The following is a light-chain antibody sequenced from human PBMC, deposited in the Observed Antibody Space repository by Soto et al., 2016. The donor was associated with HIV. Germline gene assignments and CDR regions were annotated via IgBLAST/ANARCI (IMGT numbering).Light chain of an antibody. V-gene: IGKV1-9*01. J-gene: IGKJ1*01. CDR1: QDINFH. CDR2: AAS. CDR3: QEYYFLPYT. Sequence: DIQLTQSPSFLSASVGDRVTITCRASQDINFHLAWYQQKAGKAPKFLIYAASTLQSGVPSRFSGSGSGTDFTLTISSLQPEDVASYYCQEYYFLPYTFGQGTKVEIK.